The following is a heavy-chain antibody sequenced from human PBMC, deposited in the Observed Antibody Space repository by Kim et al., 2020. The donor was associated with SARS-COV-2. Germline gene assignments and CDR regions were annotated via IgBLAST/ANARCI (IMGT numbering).Heavy chain of an antibody. CDR3: AKDRRSYSASVFDF. Sequence: GGSLRLSCAASGFTFSNYAMNWVRQTPGKGLEWVSVITDSGGSTYYADSVKGRFTISRDNSKNMLYLQMNSLRAEDTAVYYCAKDRRSYSASVFDFWGQGTLVTVSS. D-gene: IGHD3-10*01. CDR2: ITDSGGST. J-gene: IGHJ4*02. V-gene: IGHV3-23*01. CDR1: GFTFSNYA.